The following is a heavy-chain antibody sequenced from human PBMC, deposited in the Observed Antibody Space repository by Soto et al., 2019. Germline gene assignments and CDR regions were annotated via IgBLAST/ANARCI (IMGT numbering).Heavy chain of an antibody. J-gene: IGHJ4*02. D-gene: IGHD2-15*01. CDR3: SRGLATDGWDY. CDR1: GGSFSGYY. V-gene: IGHV4-34*01. CDR2: INHSGST. Sequence: PSETLSLTCAVYGGSFSGYYWSWIRQPPGKGLEWIGEINHSGSTNYNPSLKSRVTISVDTSKNQFSLKLSSVTAADTAVYYCSRGLATDGWDYWGQGTLVTVSS.